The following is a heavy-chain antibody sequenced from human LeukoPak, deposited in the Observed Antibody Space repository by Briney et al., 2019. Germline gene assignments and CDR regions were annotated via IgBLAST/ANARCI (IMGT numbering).Heavy chain of an antibody. D-gene: IGHD3-3*01. CDR2: ISSTGGST. CDR1: GFTFSTYA. Sequence: GGSLRLSCAASGFTFSTYAMHWVRQAPGKGLKYVSAISSTGGSTYYANSVKGRFTISRDNSKNTLYLQMGSLRAEDMAVYYCARDAFWSGYAEGRSPMDVWGKGTTVTVSS. J-gene: IGHJ6*04. CDR3: ARDAFWSGYAEGRSPMDV. V-gene: IGHV3-64*01.